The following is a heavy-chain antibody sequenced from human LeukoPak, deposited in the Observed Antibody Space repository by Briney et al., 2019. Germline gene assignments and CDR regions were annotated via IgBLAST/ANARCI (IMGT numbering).Heavy chain of an antibody. J-gene: IGHJ4*02. CDR2: IYYSGST. CDR1: GRSISSYY. CDR3: ARGPHPRYYGYVI. D-gene: IGHD3-10*01. Sequence: SETLSLTCTASGRSISSYYWSWIRQPAGKGLEWIGYIYYSGSTNYNPSLKSRIIISVDTSKNQFSLKLCSVTAADTAVYSCARGPHPRYYGYVIWGEGTLVTVSS. V-gene: IGHV4-59*01.